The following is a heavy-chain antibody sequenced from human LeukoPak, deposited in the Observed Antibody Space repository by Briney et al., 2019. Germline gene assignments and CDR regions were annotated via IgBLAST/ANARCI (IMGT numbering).Heavy chain of an antibody. J-gene: IGHJ5*02. CDR1: GGSLSSSY. D-gene: IGHD6-19*01. Sequence: PSQTLSPTCTVSGGSLSSSYWSWIRQPPGQGLEWIGYIYYSGSTNYNPSLGSRVTISIDTSKNHFSLKLSSVTAADTAVYYCAAESERWLVRTWGQGTLVTVSS. CDR3: AAESERWLVRT. V-gene: IGHV4-59*01. CDR2: IYYSGST.